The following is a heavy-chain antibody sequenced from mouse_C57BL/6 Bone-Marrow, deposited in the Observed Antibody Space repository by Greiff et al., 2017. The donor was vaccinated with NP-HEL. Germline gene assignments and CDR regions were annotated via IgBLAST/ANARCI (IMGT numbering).Heavy chain of an antibody. CDR2: IRSKSSNYAT. V-gene: IGHV10-3*01. J-gene: IGHJ4*01. Sequence: EVQVVESGGGLVQPKGSLKLSCAASGFTFNTYAMHWVRQAPGKGLEWVARIRSKSSNYATYYADSVKDRFTISRDDSQSTLYLQMNNLKTEDTAMYYCVRGFGAIYYYGSSFYYYAMDYWGQGTSVTVSS. CDR1: GFTFNTYA. D-gene: IGHD1-1*01. CDR3: VRGFGAIYYYGSSFYYYAMDY.